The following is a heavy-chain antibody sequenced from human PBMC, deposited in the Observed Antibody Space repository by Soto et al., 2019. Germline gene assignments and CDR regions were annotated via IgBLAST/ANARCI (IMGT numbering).Heavy chain of an antibody. CDR3: AGGTTLKDSIAAAGDAFDI. CDR1: GFTFSSYA. J-gene: IGHJ3*02. CDR2: ISGSGGST. Sequence: QLGGPLRLSCAASGFTFSSYAMSWVRQAPGKGLEWVSAISGSGGSTNYADSVKGRFTISRDNSKNTLYLQMNSLRAEDTAVYYCAGGTTLKDSIAAAGDAFDIWGQGTMVTVSS. V-gene: IGHV3-23*01. D-gene: IGHD6-13*01.